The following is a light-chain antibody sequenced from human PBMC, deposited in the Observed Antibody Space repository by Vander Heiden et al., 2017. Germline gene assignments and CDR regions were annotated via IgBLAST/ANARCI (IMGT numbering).Light chain of an antibody. Sequence: DIQMTQSPSSLSASVGDRVSITFRASQGISNSLAWYKQKPGKVPKLLIYAASTLQAGVPSRFSGSGAGTDFTLTISSLQPEDVATYYCQKYNSAPWTFGQGTKVEIK. J-gene: IGKJ1*01. V-gene: IGKV1-27*01. CDR2: AAS. CDR1: QGISNS. CDR3: QKYNSAPWT.